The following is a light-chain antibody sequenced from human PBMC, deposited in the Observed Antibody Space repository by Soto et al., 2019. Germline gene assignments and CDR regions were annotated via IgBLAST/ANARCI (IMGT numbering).Light chain of an antibody. V-gene: IGKV1-8*01. Sequence: AIRMTQSPSSLSASTGDRVTITCRASQGISSYLAWYKQKPGKAPKLLIYAASILQSDVPSRFSGSGSGTDFTLTISCLQSEDFATYYCQQYYSYPFTFGPGTKVDIK. CDR2: AAS. J-gene: IGKJ3*01. CDR1: QGISSY. CDR3: QQYYSYPFT.